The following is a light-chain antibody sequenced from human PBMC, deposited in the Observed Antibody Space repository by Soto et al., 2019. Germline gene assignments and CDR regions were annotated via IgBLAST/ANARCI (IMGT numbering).Light chain of an antibody. CDR1: QSVGSNF. Sequence: IVLTQSPGTLSLSPGERATLSCRASQSVGSNFLAWYQQKRGQAPRILIYAASNRASGIPDRFSGSGSGSDXXLTXXRLEPEDFAXYYCQQYGSPPWAFGQGTRVEI. V-gene: IGKV3-20*01. CDR2: AAS. CDR3: QQYGSPPWA. J-gene: IGKJ1*01.